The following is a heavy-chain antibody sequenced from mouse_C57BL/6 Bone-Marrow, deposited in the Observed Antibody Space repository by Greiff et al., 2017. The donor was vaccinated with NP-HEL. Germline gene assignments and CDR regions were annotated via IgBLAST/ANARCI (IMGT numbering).Heavy chain of an antibody. CDR3: TRWIYPRGWFAY. CDR1: GYTFTSYW. Sequence: EVQLQQSGTVLARPGASVKMSCKTSGYTFTSYWMHWVKQRPGQGLEWIGAIYPGNSDTSSNQKFKGKAKLTAVTSASTAYMELSSLTNEDSAVYYCTRWIYPRGWFAYWGQGTLVTVSA. J-gene: IGHJ3*01. D-gene: IGHD2-1*01. V-gene: IGHV1-5*01. CDR2: IYPGNSDT.